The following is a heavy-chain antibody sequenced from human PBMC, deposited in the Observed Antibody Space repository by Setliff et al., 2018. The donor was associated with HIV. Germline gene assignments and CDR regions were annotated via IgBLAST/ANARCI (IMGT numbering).Heavy chain of an antibody. D-gene: IGHD3-16*01. CDR1: GYNFDSFA. CDR2: ISGYNGQT. Sequence: ASVKVSCKASGYNFDSFAVIWVRQAPGQGLEWMGWISGYNGQTKDAQKFQGRLIMTTDTATSTSYMEMRSLRSDDTAIYYCARARYGGFDHWGQGTPVTVS. V-gene: IGHV1-18*01. CDR3: ARARYGGFDH. J-gene: IGHJ5*02.